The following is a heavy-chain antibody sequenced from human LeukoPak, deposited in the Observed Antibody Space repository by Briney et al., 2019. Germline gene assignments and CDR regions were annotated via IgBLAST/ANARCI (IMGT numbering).Heavy chain of an antibody. D-gene: IGHD3-22*01. CDR1: GFTVSSNH. V-gene: IGHV3-53*01. CDR3: ARDGDDTSSYFSPFDY. Sequence: GGSLRFFCAVSGFTVSSNHMSWVRQAPGKGLEWVAVIYTGGGTYYADSVKGRFTISRDNSKNTLYLQMNSLGVEDTAVYYCARDGDDTSSYFSPFDYWGQGTLVTVSS. J-gene: IGHJ4*02. CDR2: IYTGGGT.